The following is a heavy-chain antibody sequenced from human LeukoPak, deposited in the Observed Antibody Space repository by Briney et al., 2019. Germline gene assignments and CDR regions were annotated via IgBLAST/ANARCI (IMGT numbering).Heavy chain of an antibody. V-gene: IGHV3-7*01. CDR3: AKSWGALYYYGSGSYSESGDY. D-gene: IGHD3-10*01. Sequence: GGSLRLSCAASGFTFSSYAMTWVRQAPGKGLEWVANIKPDGSETYYLDSVKGRFTISRDNAKNSLYLQMNSLSAENTAVYYCAKSWGALYYYGSGSYSESGDYWGQGTLVTVSS. J-gene: IGHJ4*02. CDR1: GFTFSSYA. CDR2: IKPDGSET.